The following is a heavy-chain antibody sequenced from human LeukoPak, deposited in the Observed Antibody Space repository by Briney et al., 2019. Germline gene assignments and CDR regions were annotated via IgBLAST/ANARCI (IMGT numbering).Heavy chain of an antibody. CDR2: ITSGSRTI. D-gene: IGHD4-11*01. CDR1: GFTFSSYA. J-gene: IGHJ6*02. CDR3: ARDYPGPTGFGMDV. V-gene: IGHV3-48*04. Sequence: PGGSLRLSCAASGFTFSSYAMTWVRQAPGRGLEWLSYITSGSRTIYDADSVKGRFTISRDNAKKLLYLQMNGLRVEDSAVYYCARDYPGPTGFGMDVWGQGTTVIVSS.